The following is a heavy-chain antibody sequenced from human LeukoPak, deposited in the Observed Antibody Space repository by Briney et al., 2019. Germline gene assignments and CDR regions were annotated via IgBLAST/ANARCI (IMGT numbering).Heavy chain of an antibody. Sequence: GGSLRLSCAASGFTFSSYWMSWVRLAPGKGLEWVANIKQDGSAKFYVESVKGRFAISRDNAKKSLYLQMDSLRAEDTAVYYCARDGDFWSAQGAFDIWGQGTMVTVSS. CDR3: ARDGDFWSAQGAFDI. V-gene: IGHV3-7*01. CDR1: GFTFSSYW. D-gene: IGHD3-3*01. CDR2: IKQDGSAK. J-gene: IGHJ3*02.